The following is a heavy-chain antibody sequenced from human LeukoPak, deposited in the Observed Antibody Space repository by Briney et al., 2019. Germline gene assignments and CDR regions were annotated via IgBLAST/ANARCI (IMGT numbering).Heavy chain of an antibody. V-gene: IGHV4-4*07. D-gene: IGHD6-6*01. Sequence: SETLSLTCTVSGGSISSYFWTWIRQPAGKGLEWIGRISTSGSTNYNPSLKSRGTMSVDTSKTQSSLKLISVTAADTAVYYCARDMEYSSSGETWFDPWGQGTLVTVSS. CDR3: ARDMEYSSSGETWFDP. J-gene: IGHJ5*02. CDR2: ISTSGST. CDR1: GGSISSYF.